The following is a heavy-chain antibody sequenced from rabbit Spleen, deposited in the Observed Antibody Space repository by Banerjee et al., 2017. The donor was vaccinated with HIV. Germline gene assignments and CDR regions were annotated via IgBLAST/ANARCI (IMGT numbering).Heavy chain of an antibody. CDR3: ARDGYSRGWGIILYYFNL. Sequence: QSLEESGGGLVQPGASLTLTCTASGFSFSNNYVMCWVRQAPGKGLEWIACISAASSSGTYYASWAKGRFTISKTSSTTVTLQMTSLTAADTAAYFCARDGYSRGWGIILYYFNLWGPGTLVTVS. V-gene: IGHV1S40*01. J-gene: IGHJ4*01. CDR2: ISAASSSGT. D-gene: IGHD4-1*01. CDR1: GFSFSNNYV.